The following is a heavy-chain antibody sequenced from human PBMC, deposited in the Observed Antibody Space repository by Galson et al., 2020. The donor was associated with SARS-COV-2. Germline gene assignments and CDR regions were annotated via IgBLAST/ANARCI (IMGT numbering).Heavy chain of an antibody. CDR1: GASIRTYH. CDR3: ARWGDSGGNTVYAFDL. Sequence: ASETLSLTCTVSGASIRTYHWNWIRQPPGKGLEWIGFSHYSGKTKYNPSLKSRVIISVDQSKSQLSLNLISVTAADTAVYYCARWGDSGGNTVYAFDLWGHGTMVTVSS. V-gene: IGHV4-59*01. CDR2: SHYSGKT. J-gene: IGHJ3*01. D-gene: IGHD2-21*01.